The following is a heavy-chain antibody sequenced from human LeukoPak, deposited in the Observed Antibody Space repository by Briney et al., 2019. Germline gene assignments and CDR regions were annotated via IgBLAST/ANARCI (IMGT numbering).Heavy chain of an antibody. J-gene: IGHJ4*02. CDR1: GFTFSSYA. CDR2: ISGSGGST. V-gene: IGHV3-23*01. D-gene: IGHD6-13*01. Sequence: GGSLRLSCAASGFTFSSYAMSWVRQAPGKGLEWVSAISGSGGSTYYADSVKGRFTISRDNAKNSLYLQMNSLRAEDTAVYYCAREVGQQLVPFDYWGQGTLVTVSS. CDR3: AREVGQQLVPFDY.